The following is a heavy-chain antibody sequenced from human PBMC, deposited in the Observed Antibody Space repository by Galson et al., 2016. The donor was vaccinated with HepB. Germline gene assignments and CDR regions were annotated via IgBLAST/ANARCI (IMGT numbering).Heavy chain of an antibody. CDR2: ISGTGFNT. V-gene: IGHV3-23*01. D-gene: IGHD2/OR15-2a*01. CDR1: GFKFSSYA. Sequence: SLRLSCAASGFKFSSYAMGWVRQAPGKGLEWVSAISGTGFNTYYADSVRGRFTVSRDNSRNTLYLQMHSLTAEDTALYYCAREPFISPWDYWGPGTLVTVSA. CDR3: AREPFISPWDY. J-gene: IGHJ4*02.